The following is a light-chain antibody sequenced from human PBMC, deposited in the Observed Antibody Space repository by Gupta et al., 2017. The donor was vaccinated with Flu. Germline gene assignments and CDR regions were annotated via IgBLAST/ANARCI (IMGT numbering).Light chain of an antibody. J-gene: IGKJ1*01. V-gene: IGKV2-28*01. CDR2: LGS. CDR1: QRLLQSNGYKY. Sequence: DIVMTQSPLSLPVTPGESASISCRSSQRLLQSNGYKYLDRYLQKPGRSPQLLIYLGSNRTSGVPDRFSGSGSGTDFTLKISRVEAKDVGVYYCMQTLQTPPTFGQGTKVEI. CDR3: MQTLQTPPT.